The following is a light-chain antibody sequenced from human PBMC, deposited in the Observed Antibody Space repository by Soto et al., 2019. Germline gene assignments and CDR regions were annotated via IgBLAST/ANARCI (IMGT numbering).Light chain of an antibody. J-gene: IGKJ5*01. CDR2: AAF. CDR3: QQLNGYPIT. CDR1: QGISSN. V-gene: IGKV1-9*01. Sequence: DVQLTQSPSFLSASVGDRVTITCRASQGISSNLAWYQQKPGKAPTLLIYAAFTLQSGVPPRFSGSGSGTEFTLTISSLQPEDFATYYCQQLNGYPITFGQGTRLEI.